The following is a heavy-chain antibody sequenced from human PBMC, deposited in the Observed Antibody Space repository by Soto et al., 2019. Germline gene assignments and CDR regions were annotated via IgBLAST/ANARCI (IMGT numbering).Heavy chain of an antibody. CDR1: GYTFTAYF. J-gene: IGHJ4*02. CDR2: INPNTGDT. D-gene: IGHD2-8*01. CDR3: ARGPNNGAFDY. V-gene: IGHV1-2*02. Sequence: ASVKVSCKASGYTFTAYFLHWFRQAPGQGPEWMGWINPNTGDTKRAQKFQGRVTMTRDTSIDTAYMELSSLLSDDTAVYYCARGPNNGAFDYWGQGALVTVSS.